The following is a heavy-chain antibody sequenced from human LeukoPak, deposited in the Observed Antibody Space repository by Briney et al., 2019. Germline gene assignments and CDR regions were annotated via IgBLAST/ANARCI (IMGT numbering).Heavy chain of an antibody. CDR2: IGTAGDT. Sequence: GGSLRLPCAASGFTFSSYDMHWVRQATGKGLEWVSAIGTAGDTYYPGPVKGRFTISRENAKNSLYLQMNSLRAEDTAVYYCARWAAAGGFDYWGQGTLVTVSS. V-gene: IGHV3-13*01. D-gene: IGHD6-13*01. J-gene: IGHJ4*02. CDR1: GFTFSSYD. CDR3: ARWAAAGGFDY.